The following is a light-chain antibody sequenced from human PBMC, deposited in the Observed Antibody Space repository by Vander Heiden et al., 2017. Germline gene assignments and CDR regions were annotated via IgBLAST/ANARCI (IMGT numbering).Light chain of an antibody. CDR1: ALPKQY. Sequence: SYALTQPPSVSVSPGQTARITCSGAALPKQYAYWYQQKPGQAPGLVIYKDSERPSGIPERFSGSSSGTTVTLTISGVQAEEEADYYCQSADSSGTRGVFGGGTKLTVL. J-gene: IGLJ2*01. CDR2: KDS. V-gene: IGLV3-25*02. CDR3: QSADSSGTRGV.